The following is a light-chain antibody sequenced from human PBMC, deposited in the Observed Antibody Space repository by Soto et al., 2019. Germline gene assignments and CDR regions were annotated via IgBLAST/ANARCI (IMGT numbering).Light chain of an antibody. V-gene: IGKV3-20*01. Sequence: EIVLMQSPGTLSLSPGERATLSCRASQTMTRAYVAWYQQKPGQAPRLLIYAASYRATGISDKFSGSGSGTGFSLTISRLEPEDSAVYYCHQYHSPPQTFGQGTKVEIK. CDR1: QTMTRAY. J-gene: IGKJ2*01. CDR2: AAS. CDR3: HQYHSPPQT.